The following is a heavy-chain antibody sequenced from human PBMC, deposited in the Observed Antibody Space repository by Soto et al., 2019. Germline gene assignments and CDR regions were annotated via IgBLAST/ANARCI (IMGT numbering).Heavy chain of an antibody. CDR2: ISGYTGNT. D-gene: IGHD2-21*02. CDR3: ARSWVTGKGGLDV. Sequence: QVQLVQSGAEVKKPGASVKVSCKASGYTFTSYGFSWVRQAPGQGLEWMGWISGYTGNTNYAQKIQGRVTMTTDTSTSTAHMELRSLISDDPAVYYCARSWVTGKGGLDVWGQGTTVTVSS. J-gene: IGHJ6*02. CDR1: GYTFTSYG. V-gene: IGHV1-18*01.